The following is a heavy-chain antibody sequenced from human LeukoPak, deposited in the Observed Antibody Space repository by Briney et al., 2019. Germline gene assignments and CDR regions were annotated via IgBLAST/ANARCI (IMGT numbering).Heavy chain of an antibody. D-gene: IGHD1-26*01. V-gene: IGHV3-23*01. CDR2: ISGSGGST. CDR1: GFTFSSYA. Sequence: GGSLRLSCAASGFTFSSYAMSWVRQAPGKGLEWVSAISGSGGSTYYADSVKGRFTVSRDNSKNTLYLQMNSLRAEDTAVYYCAKDANSGSYYGLFDYRGQGTLVTVSS. J-gene: IGHJ4*02. CDR3: AKDANSGSYYGLFDY.